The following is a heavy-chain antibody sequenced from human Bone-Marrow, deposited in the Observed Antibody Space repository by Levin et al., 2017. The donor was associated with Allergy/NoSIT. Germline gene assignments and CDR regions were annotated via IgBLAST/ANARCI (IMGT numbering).Heavy chain of an antibody. CDR3: ARGYKYSWYYFDW. V-gene: IGHV4-61*01. CDR1: GGSISSDSHF. D-gene: IGHD1-26*01. Sequence: SCTVSGGSISSDSHFWSWVRQSPGKGLEWIAYIYYNGKTEYNPSLESRVTISSDTSKNEVSLELRSATAADTAMYYCARGYKYSWYYFDWWGQGVLVTVSS. CDR2: IYYNGKT. J-gene: IGHJ4*02.